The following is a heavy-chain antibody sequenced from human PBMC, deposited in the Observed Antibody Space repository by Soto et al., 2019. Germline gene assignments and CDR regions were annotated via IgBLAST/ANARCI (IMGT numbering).Heavy chain of an antibody. D-gene: IGHD3-22*01. Sequence: ASETLSLTCTVSGGSISSGGYYWSWIRQHPGKGLEWIGYIYYSGSTYYNPSLKSRVTISVDTSKNQFSLKLSSVTAADTAVYYCARVKNTREEYYYDSSGYDGMDVWGQGTTVTVSS. CDR1: GGSISSGGYY. J-gene: IGHJ6*02. CDR2: IYYSGST. CDR3: ARVKNTREEYYYDSSGYDGMDV. V-gene: IGHV4-31*03.